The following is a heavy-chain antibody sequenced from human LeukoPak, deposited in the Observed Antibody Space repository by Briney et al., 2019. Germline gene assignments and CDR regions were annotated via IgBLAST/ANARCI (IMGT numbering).Heavy chain of an antibody. V-gene: IGHV3-21*01. J-gene: IGHJ6*02. CDR2: ISSSSSDI. D-gene: IGHD6-19*01. Sequence: GGSLRLSCAASGFTFSFYSMSCVRQAPGKGLEWVSSISSSSSDIYYADSVKGRFTISRDSAKNSLSLQMINLRGEDTAVYYCARSKAGAESSGNSFSHYYYYAMDVWGQGTTVTVSS. CDR3: ARSKAGAESSGNSFSHYYYYAMDV. CDR1: GFTFSFYS.